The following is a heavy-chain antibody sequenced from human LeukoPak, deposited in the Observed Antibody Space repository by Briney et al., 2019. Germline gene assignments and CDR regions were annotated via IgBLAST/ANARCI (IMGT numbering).Heavy chain of an antibody. V-gene: IGHV3-15*01. D-gene: IGHD5-18*01. Sequence: PGGSLRLSCAASRFIFSNAWMNWVRQAPGKGLEWVGRIKSKTDGGTTDYAAPVKGRFTISRDDSKNTLYLQMNSLKTEDTAVYYCTTVGGYSSYAFDIWGQGTMVTVSS. CDR3: TTVGGYSSYAFDI. CDR1: RFIFSNAW. CDR2: IKSKTDGGTT. J-gene: IGHJ3*02.